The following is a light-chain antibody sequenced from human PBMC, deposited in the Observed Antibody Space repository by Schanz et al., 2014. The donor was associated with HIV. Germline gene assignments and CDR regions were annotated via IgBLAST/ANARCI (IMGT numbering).Light chain of an antibody. V-gene: IGLV2-8*01. J-gene: IGLJ3*02. Sequence: QSALTQPPSASGSPGQSVTISCTGTSSDVGGYNYVSWYQHHPGKAPKLLISEGNKRPSGVPDRFSGSKSGNTASLTVSGLQAEDEADYYCSSYTTSGSLVFGGGTKLTVL. CDR1: SSDVGGYNY. CDR3: SSYTTSGSLV. CDR2: EGN.